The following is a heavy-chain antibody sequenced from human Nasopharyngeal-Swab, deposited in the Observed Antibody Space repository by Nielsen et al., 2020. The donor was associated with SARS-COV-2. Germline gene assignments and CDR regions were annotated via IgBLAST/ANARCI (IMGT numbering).Heavy chain of an antibody. CDR2: ISSSSSYI. D-gene: IGHD3-10*01. V-gene: IGHV3-21*01. J-gene: IGHJ4*02. Sequence: VRQAPGKGLEWVSSISSSSSYIYYADSVKGRLTISRDNAKNSLYLQMNSLRAEDTAVYYCARDEAMVRGVIVFDYWGQGTLVTVSS. CDR3: ARDEAMVRGVIVFDY.